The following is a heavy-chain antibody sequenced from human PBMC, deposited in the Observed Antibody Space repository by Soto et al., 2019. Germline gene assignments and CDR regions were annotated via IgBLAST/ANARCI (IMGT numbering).Heavy chain of an antibody. J-gene: IGHJ4*02. V-gene: IGHV3-7*01. CDR3: ARERPSGLVDLDY. CDR2: IKEDRRET. D-gene: IGHD3-9*01. CDR1: GFTFSNYW. Sequence: EVQLVESGGGLVQPGGSLRLSCAASGFTFSNYWMSWVRQAPGKGLEWLANIKEDRRETNYVDSVKGRFTISRDNAKNSLYLQINSLRAEDTAVFYCARERPSGLVDLDYWGQGTLVTVSS.